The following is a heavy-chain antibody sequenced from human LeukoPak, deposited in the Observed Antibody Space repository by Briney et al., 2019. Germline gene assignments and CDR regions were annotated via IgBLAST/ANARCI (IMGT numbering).Heavy chain of an antibody. CDR1: GGSISSGSYY. CDR3: ARVLRSRIKFTMVRGVSPANYHYYYMDV. Sequence: SQTLSLTCTVSGGSISSGSYYWSWIRQPAGKGLEWIGRIYTSGSTNYNPSLKSRVTISVDTSKNQFSLKLSSVTAADTAVYYCARVLRSRIKFTMVRGVSPANYHYYYMDVWGKGTTVTVSS. D-gene: IGHD3-10*01. CDR2: IYTSGST. V-gene: IGHV4-61*02. J-gene: IGHJ6*03.